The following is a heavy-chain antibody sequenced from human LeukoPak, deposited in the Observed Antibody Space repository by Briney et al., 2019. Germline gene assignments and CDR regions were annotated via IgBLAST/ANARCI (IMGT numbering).Heavy chain of an antibody. J-gene: IGHJ4*02. V-gene: IGHV3-23*01. CDR2: VSGSGVST. CDR3: AKVGSGWYYFDY. CDR1: GFIFSSYA. Sequence: GGSLRLSCAASGFIFSSYAMSWVRQAPGKGLEWVSAVSGSGVSTYYADSVKGRFTISRDNSKNTLYLQMYSLRAEDTAVYYCAKVGSGWYYFDYWGQGTLATVSS. D-gene: IGHD6-19*01.